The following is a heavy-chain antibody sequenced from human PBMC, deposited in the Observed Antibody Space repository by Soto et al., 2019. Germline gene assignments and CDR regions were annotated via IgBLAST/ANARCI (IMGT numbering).Heavy chain of an antibody. D-gene: IGHD5-18*01. CDR1: GFTVSSNY. Sequence: EVQLVESGGGLVQPGGSLRLSCAASGFTVSSNYMSWVRQAPGKGLEWVSVIYSGGSTYYADSVKGRFTISRHNSKNTLYLQMNSLRAEDTAVYYCAREGYTAMVPNGMDVWGQGTTVTVSS. V-gene: IGHV3-53*04. CDR2: IYSGGST. CDR3: AREGYTAMVPNGMDV. J-gene: IGHJ6*02.